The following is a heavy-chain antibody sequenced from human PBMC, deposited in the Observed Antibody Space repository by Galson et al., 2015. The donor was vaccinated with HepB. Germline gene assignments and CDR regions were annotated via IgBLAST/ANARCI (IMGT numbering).Heavy chain of an antibody. CDR2: IDPSDSYT. Sequence: QSGAEVKKPGESLRISCKGSGYSFTSYWISWVRQMPGKGLEWMGRIDPSDSYTNYSPSFQGHVTISADKSTSTAYLQWSSLKASDTAMYYCARLNCSSTSCRHYYYYYGMDVWGQGTTVTVSS. CDR1: GYSFTSYW. J-gene: IGHJ6*02. V-gene: IGHV5-10-1*01. D-gene: IGHD2-2*01. CDR3: ARLNCSSTSCRHYYYYYGMDV.